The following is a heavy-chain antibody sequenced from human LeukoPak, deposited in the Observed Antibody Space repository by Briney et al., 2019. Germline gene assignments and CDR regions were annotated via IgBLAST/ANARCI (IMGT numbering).Heavy chain of an antibody. Sequence: SETLSLTCTVSGGSISSSSYYWGWIRQPPGKGLEWIGSIYYSGSTYYNPSLKSRVTISVDTSKNQFSLKLSSVTAADTAVYYCAGDMPPLPGYSPLDYWGQGTLVTVSS. CDR3: AGDMPPLPGYSPLDY. CDR2: IYYSGST. CDR1: GGSISSSSYY. V-gene: IGHV4-39*07. D-gene: IGHD3-9*01. J-gene: IGHJ4*02.